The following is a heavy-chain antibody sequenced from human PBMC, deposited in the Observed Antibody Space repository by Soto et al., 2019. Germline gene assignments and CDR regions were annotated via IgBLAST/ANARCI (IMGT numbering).Heavy chain of an antibody. D-gene: IGHD2-2*01. J-gene: IGHJ6*02. Sequence: QVQLQESGPGLVKPSETLSLTCTVSGGSISSYYWSWIRQSPGKGLEWIGYIHYSESTKSNPSLKSRVTISVDTSRNQVSLKLSSVTAADSAVYFCARARYQLLHPYYYGMDVWGQGTTVTVSS. CDR2: IHYSEST. CDR3: ARARYQLLHPYYYGMDV. CDR1: GGSISSYY. V-gene: IGHV4-59*01.